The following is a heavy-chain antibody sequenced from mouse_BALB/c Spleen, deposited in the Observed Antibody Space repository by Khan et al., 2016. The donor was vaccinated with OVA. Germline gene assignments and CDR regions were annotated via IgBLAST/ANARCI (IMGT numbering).Heavy chain of an antibody. CDR2: ISSGADYT. Sequence: EVQLVESGGDLVKPGGSLKLSCAASGFTFSAYSMSWVRQTPDKRLEWVATISSGADYTNYPDGVKGRFTISRDNAKNTLYLQMSSLKSEDTAMYYCASHLTGSFAYWGQGTLVTVAA. D-gene: IGHD4-1*01. J-gene: IGHJ3*01. V-gene: IGHV5-6*01. CDR3: ASHLTGSFAY. CDR1: GFTFSAYS.